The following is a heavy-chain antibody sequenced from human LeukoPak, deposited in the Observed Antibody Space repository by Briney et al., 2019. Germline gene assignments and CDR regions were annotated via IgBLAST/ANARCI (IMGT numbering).Heavy chain of an antibody. CDR1: GFTVSSNY. CDR3: ATPMVRGVKGFEY. Sequence: PGGSLRLSCAASGFTVSSNYMSWVRQAPGKGLEWVSVIYSGGSTYYADSVKGRFTISRDNSKNTLYLQMNSLRAEDTAVYYCATPMVRGVKGFEYWGQGTLVTVSS. CDR2: IYSGGST. D-gene: IGHD3-10*01. J-gene: IGHJ4*02. V-gene: IGHV3-66*04.